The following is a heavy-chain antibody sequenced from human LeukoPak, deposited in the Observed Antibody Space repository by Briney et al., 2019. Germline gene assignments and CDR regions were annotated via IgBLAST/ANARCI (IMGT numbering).Heavy chain of an antibody. CDR3: ARDQQLHYYDSSGYNPLAY. J-gene: IGHJ4*02. CDR1: GYTFTGYC. CDR2: INPNSGGT. Sequence: ASVKVSCKASGYTFTGYCMHWVRQAPGQGLEWMGWINPNSGGTNYAQKFQGWVTMTRDTSISTAYMELRSLRSDDTAVYYCARDQQLHYYDSSGYNPLAYWGQGTLVTVSS. V-gene: IGHV1-2*04. D-gene: IGHD3-22*01.